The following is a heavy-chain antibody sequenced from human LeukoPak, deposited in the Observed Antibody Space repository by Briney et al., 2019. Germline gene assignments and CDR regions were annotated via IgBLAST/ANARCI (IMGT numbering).Heavy chain of an antibody. CDR2: ISSSSSTI. J-gene: IGHJ4*01. CDR3: STDPRLLMY. V-gene: IGHV3-48*04. D-gene: IGHD2-8*01. CDR1: GFIFSSYS. Sequence: GGSLRLSCAASGFIFSSYSMNWVRQAPGKGLEWVSYISSSSSTIYYADSVKGRFTISRDNAKNSLYLQMNSLRPEDTALYYCSTDPRLLMYWGHGTLVTVSS.